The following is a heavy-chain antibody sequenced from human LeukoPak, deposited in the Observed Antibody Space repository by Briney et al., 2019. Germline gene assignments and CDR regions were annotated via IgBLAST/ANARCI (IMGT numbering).Heavy chain of an antibody. CDR2: FDPEDGET. Sequence: GASVKVSCKVSGYTLTELSMHWVRQAPGKGLEWMGGFDPEDGETIYAQKFQGRVTMTEDPSTDTAYMELSSLRSEDTAVYYCATEILGSSGGHDAFDIWGQGTMVTVSS. CDR3: ATEILGSSGGHDAFDI. J-gene: IGHJ3*02. CDR1: GYTLTELS. V-gene: IGHV1-24*01. D-gene: IGHD6-19*01.